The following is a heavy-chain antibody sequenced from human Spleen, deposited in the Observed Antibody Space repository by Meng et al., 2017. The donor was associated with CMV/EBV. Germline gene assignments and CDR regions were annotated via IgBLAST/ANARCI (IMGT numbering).Heavy chain of an antibody. D-gene: IGHD3-10*01. CDR3: VRGRRSYYYASGSLNWFDP. CDR2: INHSAST. J-gene: IGHJ5*02. CDR1: GGSFSGYY. Sequence: SETLSLTCAVYGGSFSGYYWSWIRQPPGKGLEWIGEINHSASTNYNPSLKSRVTISVDTSKNQFSLKLRSVTAADTAVYYCVRGRRSYYYASGSLNWFDPWGQGTLVTVSS. V-gene: IGHV4-34*01.